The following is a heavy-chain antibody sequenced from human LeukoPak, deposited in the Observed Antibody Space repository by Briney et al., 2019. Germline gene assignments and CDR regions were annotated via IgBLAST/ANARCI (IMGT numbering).Heavy chain of an antibody. V-gene: IGHV3-73*01. CDR3: ARAAIVGATSLPYYFDY. D-gene: IGHD1-26*01. J-gene: IGHJ4*02. CDR1: GFTFSGSA. CDR2: IRSKANSYAT. Sequence: GGSLRLSCAASGFTFSGSAMHWVRQASGKGLEWVGRIRSKANSYATAYAASVKGRFTISRDDSKNTAYLQMNSLKTEDTAVYYCARAAIVGATSLPYYFDYWGQGTPVTVSS.